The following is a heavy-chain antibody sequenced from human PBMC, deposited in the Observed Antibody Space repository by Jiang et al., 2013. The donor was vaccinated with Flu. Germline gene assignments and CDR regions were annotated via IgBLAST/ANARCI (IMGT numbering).Heavy chain of an antibody. CDR3: ARAAVAVYFDY. Sequence: QLVESGGGLVQPGGSLRLSCVGSGFTFSDHYIDWVRQAPGKGLEWVGRSRNKANSFTTEYAASVKGRFTISRDDSKNTLYLEMRSLKTEDTAVYYCARAAVAVYFDYWGQGTL. CDR1: GFTFSDHY. D-gene: IGHD6-19*01. CDR2: SRNKANSFTT. J-gene: IGHJ4*02. V-gene: IGHV3-72*01.